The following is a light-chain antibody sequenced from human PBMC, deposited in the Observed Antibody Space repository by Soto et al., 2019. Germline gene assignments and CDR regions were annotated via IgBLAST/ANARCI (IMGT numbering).Light chain of an antibody. CDR3: QQFYMGWT. CDR1: QSVRGS. V-gene: IGKV1-5*01. J-gene: IGKJ1*01. CDR2: DVS. Sequence: DIPMTQSPSTLSASVGDRVTITCRASQSVRGSLAWYQQQPGKAPKLLIYDVSNLESGVPSRFCAFGSGTEFTLSISSLQPDDFGTYYCQQFYMGWTCGQGTRVDLK.